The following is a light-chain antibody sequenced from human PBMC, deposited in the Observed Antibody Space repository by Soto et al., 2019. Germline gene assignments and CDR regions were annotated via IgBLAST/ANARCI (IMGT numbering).Light chain of an antibody. CDR2: AIS. J-gene: IGKJ5*01. V-gene: IGKV3-20*01. Sequence: EIVFTQSPGTLSLSPGERAPLSCRSSESVTDKQLAWYQQKPGQAPRLLIYAISSRATGIPDRFSGSGSGTDFTLTISRLEPEDFAMYYCQHFGGTTFTFGQGTRLEIK. CDR3: QHFGGTTFT. CDR1: ESVTDKQ.